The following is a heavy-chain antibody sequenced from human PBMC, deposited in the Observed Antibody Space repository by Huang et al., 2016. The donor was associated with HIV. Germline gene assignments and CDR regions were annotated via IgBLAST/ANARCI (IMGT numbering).Heavy chain of an antibody. CDR2: IVPKSGDT. D-gene: IGHD6-19*01. J-gene: IGHJ4*02. CDR3: ARDFSEYSSPFFFDY. CDR1: GYTFTDYY. Sequence: QVQLVQAGAEVKKPGASVKVSCKTSGYTFTDYYMHWVRQAPGQGLEWMGWIVPKSGDTKDAQNFQGRVTMTRDTSISTAYLELSRLRSDDTAVYYCARDFSEYSSPFFFDYWGQGTLVTVSS. V-gene: IGHV1-2*02.